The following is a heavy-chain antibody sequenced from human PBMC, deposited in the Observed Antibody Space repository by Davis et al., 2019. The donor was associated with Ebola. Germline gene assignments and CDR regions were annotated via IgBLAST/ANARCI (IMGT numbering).Heavy chain of an antibody. CDR1: GGSISSYY. CDR3: ARGGCSGGSCYSPDY. V-gene: IGHV4-59*01. D-gene: IGHD2-15*01. Sequence: SETLSLTCTVSGGSISSYYWSWIRQPPGKGLEWIGYIYYSGSTNYNPSLKSRVTISVDTSKNQFSLKLSSVTAADTAVYYCARGGCSGGSCYSPDYWGQGTLVTVSS. J-gene: IGHJ4*02. CDR2: IYYSGST.